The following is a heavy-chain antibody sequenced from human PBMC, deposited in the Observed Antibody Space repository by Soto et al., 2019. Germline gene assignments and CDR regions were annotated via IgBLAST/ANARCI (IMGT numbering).Heavy chain of an antibody. D-gene: IGHD3-22*01. Sequence: EVQLVESGGGLVQPGGSLRLSCAASGFTFSSYSMNWVRQAPGKGLEWVSYISSGSSTIYYADSVKGRFTNSRDNAKNSLYLQMNSLTDEDTAVYFCARGRYYYDSDDYWGQGTLVTVSS. V-gene: IGHV3-48*02. CDR3: ARGRYYYDSDDY. CDR2: ISSGSSTI. J-gene: IGHJ4*02. CDR1: GFTFSSYS.